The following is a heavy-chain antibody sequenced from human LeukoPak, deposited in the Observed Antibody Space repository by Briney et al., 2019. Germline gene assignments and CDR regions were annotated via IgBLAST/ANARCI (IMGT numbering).Heavy chain of an antibody. D-gene: IGHD3-22*01. V-gene: IGHV4-31*02. Sequence: YWIGWVRQMPGKGLEWIGYIYYSGSTYYNPSLKSRVTISVDTSKNQFSLKLSSVTAADTAVYYCARVAYYDSSGYYVDDPYYFDYWGQGTLVTVSS. CDR2: IYYSGST. CDR1: Y. J-gene: IGHJ4*02. CDR3: ARVAYYDSSGYYVDDPYYFDY.